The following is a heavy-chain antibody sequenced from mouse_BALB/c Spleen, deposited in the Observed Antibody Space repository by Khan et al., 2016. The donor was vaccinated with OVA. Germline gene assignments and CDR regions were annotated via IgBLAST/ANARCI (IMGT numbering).Heavy chain of an antibody. Sequence: VQLQESGPGLVKPSQSLSLTCTVTGYSITSDYAWNWIRQFPGNKLEWMGYMSYSGNTKYNPSLKSRISITRDTSKNQFFLQLNSVTAEDTATYYCARIYGGDFDYWGQGTTLTVSS. CDR1: GYSITSDYA. CDR2: MSYSGNT. V-gene: IGHV3-2*02. J-gene: IGHJ2*01. CDR3: ARIYGGDFDY. D-gene: IGHD1-1*01.